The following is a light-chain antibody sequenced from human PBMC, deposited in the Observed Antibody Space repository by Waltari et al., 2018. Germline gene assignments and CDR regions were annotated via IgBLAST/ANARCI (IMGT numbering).Light chain of an antibody. CDR2: GAS. Sequence: EIVLTQSPGTLSLSPGERATLSCRASKSVSSSYLAWYQQQPVQAPRLLIYGASSRATGIPDRFSGSGSGTDFTLTISRLEPEDFAVYYCQQYGSSPWTFGQGTKVEIK. J-gene: IGKJ1*01. CDR1: KSVSSSY. CDR3: QQYGSSPWT. V-gene: IGKV3-20*01.